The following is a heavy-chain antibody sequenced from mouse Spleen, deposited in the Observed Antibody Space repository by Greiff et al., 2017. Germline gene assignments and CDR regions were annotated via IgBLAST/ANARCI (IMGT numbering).Heavy chain of an antibody. CDR3: ARGVHYAMDY. V-gene: IGHV1-85*01. Sequence: QVQLKESGPELVKPGASVKLSCKASGYTFTSYDINWVKQRPGQGLEWIGWIYPRDGSTKYNEKFKGKATVTVDTSSSTAYMELHSLTSEDSAVYFCARGVHYAMDYWGQGTSVTVSS. CDR2: IYPRDGST. CDR1: GYTFTSYD. D-gene: IGHD2-14*01. J-gene: IGHJ4*01.